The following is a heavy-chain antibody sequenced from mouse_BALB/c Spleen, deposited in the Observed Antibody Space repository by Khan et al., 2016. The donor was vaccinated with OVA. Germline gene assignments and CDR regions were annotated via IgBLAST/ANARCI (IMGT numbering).Heavy chain of an antibody. CDR1: GYSITSDYA. V-gene: IGHV3-2*02. J-gene: IGHJ2*01. CDR3: ASIILYDYYSNIEGYYFDY. Sequence: EVQLQESGPGLVKPSQSLSLTCTVTGYSITSDYAWNWIRQFPGNKLEWMVYISYSGSTDYNPSLKSRISITRDTSKNQVFLQLNSMNTEVTATYYCASIILYDYYSNIEGYYFDYWGQGTTLTVSS. CDR2: ISYSGST. D-gene: IGHD2-5*01.